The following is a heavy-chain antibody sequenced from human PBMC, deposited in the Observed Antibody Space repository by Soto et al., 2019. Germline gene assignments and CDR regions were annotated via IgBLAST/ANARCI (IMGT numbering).Heavy chain of an antibody. CDR2: TYYIWNT. CDR3: AKWSGYPNWFGP. J-gene: IGHJ5*02. CDR1: GGSISSDY. Sequence: QVQLQESGPGLVKPSETLSLTCTVSGGSISSDYWSWIWQSPGKGLQWIGYTYYIWNTNYNRSLESRVTIPLNRSRTRLSLKRASVTAADTAVYYCAKWSGYPNWFGPWAKGILSTVPS. V-gene: IGHV4-59*01. D-gene: IGHD3-9*01.